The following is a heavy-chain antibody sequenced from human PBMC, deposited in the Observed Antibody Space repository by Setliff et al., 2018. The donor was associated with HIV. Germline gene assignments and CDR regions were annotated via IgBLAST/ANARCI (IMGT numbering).Heavy chain of an antibody. V-gene: IGHV3-13*01. D-gene: IGHD3-22*01. CDR1: GFAFSDYD. CDR2: IGTGGDT. Sequence: GGSLRLSCATSGFAFSDYDFHWVRQVTGEGLEWVSAIGTGGDTYYADSVKGRFTISRENAKNSLYLQMNSLRAEYTAVYYCARDLSYDYDRSSDTFDYWGQGTLVTVSS. CDR3: ARDLSYDYDRSSDTFDY. J-gene: IGHJ4*02.